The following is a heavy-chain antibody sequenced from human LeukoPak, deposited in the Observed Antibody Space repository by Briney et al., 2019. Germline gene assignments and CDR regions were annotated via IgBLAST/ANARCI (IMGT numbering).Heavy chain of an antibody. D-gene: IGHD3-10*01. CDR3: ARHHRSGYYYFDY. V-gene: IGHV5-51*01. CDR2: IYPHDSDT. Sequence: GESLKISCKGSGYSLSTYWIGWVRQMPGKGLERMGVIYPHDSDTRYSPSFQGQVTISADKSISTAYLQWSSLRASDTAIYYCARHHRSGYYYFDYWGQGTLVTVSS. J-gene: IGHJ4*02. CDR1: GYSLSTYW.